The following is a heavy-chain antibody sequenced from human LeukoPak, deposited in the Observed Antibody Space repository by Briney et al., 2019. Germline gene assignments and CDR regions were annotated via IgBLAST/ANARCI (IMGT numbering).Heavy chain of an antibody. D-gene: IGHD3-10*01. CDR1: GFIFSSYS. CDR2: ITSSSSTI. Sequence: GGSLRLSCAASGFIFSSYSMNWVRQAPGKGLEWVSYITSSSSTIYYADSVKGRFTISRDNAKSSLYLQMNSLRDEDTAVYYCARDGSGSYYPFDYWGQGTLVTVSS. V-gene: IGHV3-48*02. J-gene: IGHJ4*02. CDR3: ARDGSGSYYPFDY.